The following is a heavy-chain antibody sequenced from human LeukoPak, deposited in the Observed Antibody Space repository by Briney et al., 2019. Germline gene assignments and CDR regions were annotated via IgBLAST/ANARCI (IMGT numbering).Heavy chain of an antibody. V-gene: IGHV3-23*01. CDR3: AKEAYSSSSPADY. CDR1: GFTFHYYA. J-gene: IGHJ4*02. Sequence: GGSLRLSCAASGFTFHYYAMTWVRQAPGQGLEWISIISGNGGSIYYAESVQGRFTISRDNSKNTLYLQLNSLRAEDTAVYYCAKEAYSSSSPADYWGQGTLVTVSS. D-gene: IGHD6-6*01. CDR2: ISGNGGSI.